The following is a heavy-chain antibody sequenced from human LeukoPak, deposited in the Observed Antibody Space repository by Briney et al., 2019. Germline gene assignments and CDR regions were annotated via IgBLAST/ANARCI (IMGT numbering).Heavy chain of an antibody. CDR3: GIPTMVTTISADAFDI. Sequence: GGSLRLSCAASGFSFSDNTMNWGRQAPGEGLGWVSSISSGGTYKFYADSVKGRFTISRDNAQNSLYRQMTSLRAEDSSVYYCGIPTMVTTISADAFDIWGQGSMVTVSS. J-gene: IGHJ3*02. CDR1: GFSFSDNT. CDR2: ISSGGTYK. V-gene: IGHV3-21*01. D-gene: IGHD4-17*01.